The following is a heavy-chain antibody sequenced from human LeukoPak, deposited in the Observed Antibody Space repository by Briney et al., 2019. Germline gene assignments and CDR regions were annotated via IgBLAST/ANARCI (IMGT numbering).Heavy chain of an antibody. Sequence: PSETLSLTCTVSGVSISSSSYYWGWIRQPPGKGLEWIGTIYYSGSTYYNPSLKSRVTISVDTSKNQFSLKLSSVTAADTAVYYCARVDGSGSYYNYLDYWGQGTLVTVSS. CDR1: GVSISSSSYY. J-gene: IGHJ4*02. CDR3: ARVDGSGSYYNYLDY. CDR2: IYYSGST. D-gene: IGHD3-10*01. V-gene: IGHV4-39*01.